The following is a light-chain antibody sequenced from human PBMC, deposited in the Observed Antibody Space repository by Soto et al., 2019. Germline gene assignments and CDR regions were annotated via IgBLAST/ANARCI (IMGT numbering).Light chain of an antibody. CDR3: QQCDNLLIT. CDR2: DAS. J-gene: IGKJ5*01. V-gene: IGKV1-33*01. CDR1: QNINNY. Sequence: IQMTQSPSSLSASVGDRVTITCQASQNINNYLNWYQQKPGKAPKLLIYDASNLETGVPSRFSGSGSGTDFTFTISSLQPEDIATYYCQQCDNLLITFGQGTRLEIK.